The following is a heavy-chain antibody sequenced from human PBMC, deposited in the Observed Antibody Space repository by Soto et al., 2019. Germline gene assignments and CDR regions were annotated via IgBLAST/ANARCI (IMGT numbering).Heavy chain of an antibody. J-gene: IGHJ5*02. V-gene: IGHV3-23*01. D-gene: IGHD3-3*01. CDR3: AKDPGDITIFGVVFENWFDP. Sequence: PGGSLRLSCAASGFTFSSYAMSWVRQAPGKGLEWVSAISGSGGSTYYADSVKGRFTISRDNSKNTLYLQMNSLRAEDTAVYYCAKDPGDITIFGVVFENWFDPWGQGTLVTVSS. CDR2: ISGSGGST. CDR1: GFTFSSYA.